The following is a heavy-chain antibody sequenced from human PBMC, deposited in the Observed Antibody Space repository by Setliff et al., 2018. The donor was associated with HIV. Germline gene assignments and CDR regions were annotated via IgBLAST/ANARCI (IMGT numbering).Heavy chain of an antibody. V-gene: IGHV3-74*01. CDR3: AKEDQRVTSVDY. CDR1: GLTFSNYW. J-gene: IGHJ4*02. Sequence: GGSLRLSCAASGLTFSNYWMHWVRQAPGKGLEWVSRIDSDGSDKFYADSVKGRFTISRDNSKNTLFLQMNSLRSEDTAVYYCAKEDQRVTSVDYWGQGTPVTVSS. D-gene: IGHD2-2*01. CDR2: IDSDGSDK.